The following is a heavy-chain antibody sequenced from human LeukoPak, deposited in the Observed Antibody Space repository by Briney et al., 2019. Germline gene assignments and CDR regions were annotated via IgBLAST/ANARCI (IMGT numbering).Heavy chain of an antibody. Sequence: SKTLSLTCTVSGYSISSGYYWGWIRQPPGKGLEWIGSIYHSGSTYYNPSLKSRVTISVDTSKNQFSLKLSSVTAADTAVYYCARVPRTYYYDSSGYRHFDYWGQGTLVTVSS. CDR2: IYHSGST. J-gene: IGHJ4*02. V-gene: IGHV4-38-2*02. D-gene: IGHD3-22*01. CDR3: ARVPRTYYYDSSGYRHFDY. CDR1: GYSISSGYY.